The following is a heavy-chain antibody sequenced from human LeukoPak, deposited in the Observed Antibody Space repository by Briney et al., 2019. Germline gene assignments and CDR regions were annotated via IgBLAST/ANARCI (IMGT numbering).Heavy chain of an antibody. Sequence: PSETLSLTCTVSGGSISSSSYYWGWIRQPPGKGLEWIGYIYYSGSTYYNPSLKSRVTMSVDTSKNQFSLKLTSVTAADTAVYYCASISSYKNAFDIWGQGTMVTVSS. CDR1: GGSISSSSYY. J-gene: IGHJ3*02. V-gene: IGHV4-39*01. CDR2: IYYSGST. D-gene: IGHD1-14*01. CDR3: ASISSYKNAFDI.